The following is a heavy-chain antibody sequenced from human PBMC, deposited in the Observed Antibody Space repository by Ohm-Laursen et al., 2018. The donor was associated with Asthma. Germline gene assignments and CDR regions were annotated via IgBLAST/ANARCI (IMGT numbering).Heavy chain of an antibody. CDR3: ARVYGGYYAIFDY. D-gene: IGHD3-22*01. J-gene: IGHJ4*02. CDR2: ISYDGSNK. CDR1: GFTFSSYA. Sequence: SLRLSCTASGFTFSSYAMHWVRQAPGKGLEWVAVISYDGSNKYYADSVKGRFTISRDNSKNTLYLQMNSLRAEDTAVYYCARVYGGYYAIFDYWGQGTLVTVSS. V-gene: IGHV3-30-3*01.